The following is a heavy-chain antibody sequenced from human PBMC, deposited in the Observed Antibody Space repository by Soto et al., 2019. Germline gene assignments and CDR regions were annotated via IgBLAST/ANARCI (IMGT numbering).Heavy chain of an antibody. D-gene: IGHD3-3*01. CDR1: GGSISSSSYY. Sequence: SETLSLTCTVSGGSISSSSYYWSWIRQPPGKGLEWIGYIYYSGSTNYNPSLKSRVTISVDTSKNQFALKLSSVTAADTAVYYCARDIPTYDRTVYGMDVWGQGTTVTVSS. V-gene: IGHV4-61*01. CDR2: IYYSGST. J-gene: IGHJ6*02. CDR3: ARDIPTYDRTVYGMDV.